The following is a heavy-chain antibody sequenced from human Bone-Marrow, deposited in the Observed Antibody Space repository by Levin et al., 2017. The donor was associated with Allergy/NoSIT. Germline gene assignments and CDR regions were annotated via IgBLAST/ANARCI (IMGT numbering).Heavy chain of an antibody. CDR3: AKDFHRYGQYHYYGLDV. CDR2: TSYHGSDT. D-gene: IGHD5-18*01. CDR1: GFTFGTYG. V-gene: IGHV3-30*18. J-gene: IGHJ6*02. Sequence: GGSLRLSCEASGFTFGTYGMHWVRQAPGKGLEWVAVTSYHGSDTYYADSVKGRFTISRDNSKNTLYLQMSSLTLEDTAVYYCAKDFHRYGQYHYYGLDVWSQGTTVTVSS.